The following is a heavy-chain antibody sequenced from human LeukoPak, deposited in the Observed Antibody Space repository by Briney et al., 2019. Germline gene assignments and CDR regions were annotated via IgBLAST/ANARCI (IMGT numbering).Heavy chain of an antibody. D-gene: IGHD3-3*01. Sequence: GGSLRLSCAASGFTFSSYGMHWVRQAPGKGLEWVAVIWYDGSNKYYADSVKGRFTISRDDSKNTLYLQMNSRRAEDTAVYYCARGGYDFWSGYGYYYMDVWGKGTTVTVSS. J-gene: IGHJ6*03. CDR3: ARGGYDFWSGYGYYYMDV. CDR1: GFTFSSYG. CDR2: IWYDGSNK. V-gene: IGHV3-33*01.